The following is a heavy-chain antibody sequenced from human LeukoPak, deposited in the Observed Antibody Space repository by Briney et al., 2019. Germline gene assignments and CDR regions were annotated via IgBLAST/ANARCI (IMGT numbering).Heavy chain of an antibody. V-gene: IGHV4-39*01. CDR1: GGSISSSSYY. D-gene: IGHD2-21*01. CDR2: IYYSGST. J-gene: IGHJ4*02. CDR3: ARTRGIAVYFDY. Sequence: SETLSLTCTVSGGSISSSSYYWGWIRQPPGKGLEWIGSIYYSGSTNYNPSLKSRVTISVDTSKNQFSLKLSSVTAADTAVYYCARTRGIAVYFDYWGQGTLVTVSS.